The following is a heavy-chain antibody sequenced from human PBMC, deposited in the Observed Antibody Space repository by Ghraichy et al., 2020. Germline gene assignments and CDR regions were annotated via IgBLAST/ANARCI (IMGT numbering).Heavy chain of an antibody. CDR3: ARQGSSGWYAINYYYYGMDV. V-gene: IGHV5-51*01. CDR2: IYPGDSDT. D-gene: IGHD6-19*01. CDR1: GYSFTSYW. J-gene: IGHJ6*02. Sequence: GESLNISCKGSGYSFTSYWIGWVRQMPGKGLEWMGIIYPGDSDTRYSPSFQGQVTISADKSISTAYLQWSSLKASDTAMYYCARQGSSGWYAINYYYYGMDVWGQGTTVTVSS.